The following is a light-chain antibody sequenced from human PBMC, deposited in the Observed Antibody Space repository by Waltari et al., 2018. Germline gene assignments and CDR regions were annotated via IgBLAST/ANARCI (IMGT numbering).Light chain of an antibody. CDR1: EDIRND. V-gene: IGKV1-6*01. CDR2: AAS. Sequence: GRASEDIRNDLGWYQQKPGKAPRLLIFAASTLQSGVPSRFSGSGSGTDFTLTISSLQPEDFATYFCLQDYIFPLTFGGGTTVEI. J-gene: IGKJ4*01. CDR3: LQDYIFPLT.